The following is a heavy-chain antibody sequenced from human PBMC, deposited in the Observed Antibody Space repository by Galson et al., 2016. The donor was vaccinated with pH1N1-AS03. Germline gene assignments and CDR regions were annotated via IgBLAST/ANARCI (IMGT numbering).Heavy chain of an antibody. V-gene: IGHV3-9*01. CDR1: GFRFDDYS. J-gene: IGHJ3*01. CDR3: ARESGGYYDHAFDG. CDR2: VRWNRGEI. Sequence: SLRLSYAAAGFRFDDYSMNWVRQVPGKSPEWVSGVRWNRGEIYYADSVEGRFIVSRDNAKNSLYLQMDSLRPEDTAIYYCARESGGYYDHAFDGWGQGTKVIVSS. D-gene: IGHD3-10*01.